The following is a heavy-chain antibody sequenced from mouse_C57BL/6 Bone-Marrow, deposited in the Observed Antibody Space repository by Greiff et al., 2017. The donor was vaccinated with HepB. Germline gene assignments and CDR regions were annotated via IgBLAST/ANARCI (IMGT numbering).Heavy chain of an antibody. D-gene: IGHD2-2*01. Sequence: VHVKQSGAELVRPGASVKLSCTASGFNIKDDYLHWVKQRPEQGLEWIGWIDPENGDTEDASKFQGKATITADTSSNTAYLQLSILTSEDTAVYYCTTWGYNYYAMDYWGQGTSVTVSS. CDR2: IDPENGDT. CDR3: TTWGYNYYAMDY. CDR1: GFNIKDDY. J-gene: IGHJ4*01. V-gene: IGHV14-4*01.